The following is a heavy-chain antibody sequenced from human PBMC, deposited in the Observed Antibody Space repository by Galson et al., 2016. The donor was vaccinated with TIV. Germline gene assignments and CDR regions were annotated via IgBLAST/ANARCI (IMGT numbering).Heavy chain of an antibody. V-gene: IGHV1-69*05. J-gene: IGHJ6*03. CDR1: GDTLTSYA. CDR3: ARGWGSYSCYLDV. D-gene: IGHD1-26*01. Sequence: SVKVSCKASGDTLTSYAVSWVRQAPGQGLEWMGEIIRIFGTVNYAQRFQGRVTITTDESTSAVYMELSSLRSEDTAVYYCARGWGSYSCYLDVWGKGTTVTVSS. CDR2: IIRIFGTV.